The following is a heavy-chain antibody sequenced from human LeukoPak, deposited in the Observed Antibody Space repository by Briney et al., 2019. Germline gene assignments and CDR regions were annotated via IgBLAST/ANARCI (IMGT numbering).Heavy chain of an antibody. D-gene: IGHD3-10*01. J-gene: IGHJ4*02. Sequence: SETLPLTCTVSGGSISSYYWSWIRQPPGEGLEWIGYIYYSGSTNYNPSLKSRVTISVDTSKNQFSLKLSSVTAADTAVYYCAKGRGVIDYWGQGTLVTVSS. CDR1: GGSISSYY. V-gene: IGHV4-59*01. CDR2: IYYSGST. CDR3: AKGRGVIDY.